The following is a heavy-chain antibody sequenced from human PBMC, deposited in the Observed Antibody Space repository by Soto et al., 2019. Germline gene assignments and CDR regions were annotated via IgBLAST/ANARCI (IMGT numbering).Heavy chain of an antibody. CDR1: RFTFCPYY. D-gene: IGHD2-2*01. J-gene: IGHJ6*02. Sequence: WVSLRLSCAASRFTFCPYYLHWVRQVPGQGLVWVSYINSVGTTSYADSVRGRFTVSRDNAKNTLYLEMNSLTGEDTALYYCARGGCSSTSCLDVWGEGTTVTVS. V-gene: IGHV3-74*01. CDR2: INSVGTT. CDR3: ARGGCSSTSCLDV.